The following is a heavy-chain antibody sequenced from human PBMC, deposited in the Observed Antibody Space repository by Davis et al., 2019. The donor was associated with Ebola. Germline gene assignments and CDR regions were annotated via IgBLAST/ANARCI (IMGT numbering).Heavy chain of an antibody. Sequence: GESLKISCKASGYSFTSHWIGWVRQMPGKGLEWMGIIHPDDSDTRHSPSFQGQVTISADKSIKTAYLQWNSLKASDTAIYYCARRLALRNDAYDMWGQGTMVTVSS. CDR2: IHPDDSDT. V-gene: IGHV5-51*01. D-gene: IGHD2-21*01. J-gene: IGHJ3*02. CDR3: ARRLALRNDAYDM. CDR1: GYSFTSHW.